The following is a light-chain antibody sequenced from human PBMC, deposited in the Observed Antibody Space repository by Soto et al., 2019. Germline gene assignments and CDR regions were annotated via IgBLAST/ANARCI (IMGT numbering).Light chain of an antibody. CDR2: DAS. Sequence: EIVLTQSPGTLSLSPGERATLSCRASQSVSSSYLAWYQQKPGQAPRLLIYDASSRATGIPDRFSGSGSGTGVNLTISRLEPEDFAVYYYQQHGSAPPALFGQGTKLEIK. V-gene: IGKV3-20*01. J-gene: IGKJ2*01. CDR3: QQHGSAPPAL. CDR1: QSVSSSY.